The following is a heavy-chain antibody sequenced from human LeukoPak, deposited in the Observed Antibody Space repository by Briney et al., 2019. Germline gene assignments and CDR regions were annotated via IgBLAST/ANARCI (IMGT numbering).Heavy chain of an antibody. V-gene: IGHV1-2*02. CDR1: GYNFTVYY. D-gene: IGHD6-19*01. CDR3: AALAGTDYYFYGMDV. CDR2: INPNSGGT. J-gene: IGHJ6*02. Sequence: GASVKVSCKASGYNFTVYYMHWLRQAPGQGLEWMGWINPNSGGTNYAQKFQGRVTLTRDTSISTAYMELSSMRSDDTAVYYCAALAGTDYYFYGMDVWGQGTTVTVSS.